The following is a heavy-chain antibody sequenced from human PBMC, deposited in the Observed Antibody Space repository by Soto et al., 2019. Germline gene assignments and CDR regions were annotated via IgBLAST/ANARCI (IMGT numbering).Heavy chain of an antibody. V-gene: IGHV4-61*01. CDR1: GGSVSSGSYY. CDR3: ARNDAACDI. Sequence: QVQLQESGPGLVKPSETLSLTCTVSGGSVSSGSYYWTWIRQSPGKGLEWFGYIYCNGATSYSPPLNSRVTTSRDTSTNQFSLKLPSVTAADTAVYYCARNDAACDIWGQGTMVSVSS. CDR2: IYCNGAT. J-gene: IGHJ3*02.